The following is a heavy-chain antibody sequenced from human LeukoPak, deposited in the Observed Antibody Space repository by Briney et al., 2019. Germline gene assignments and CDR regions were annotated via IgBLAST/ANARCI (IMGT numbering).Heavy chain of an antibody. D-gene: IGHD3-16*01. V-gene: IGHV4-34*01. Sequence: SETLSLTCAVYGGSFSGYYWSWIRQPPGKGLEWIGEINHSGSTNYNPSLKSRVTISVDTSKNQFSLKLSSVTAADTAVYYCATTIGGSGPSAYYYYYGMDVWGQGTTVTVSS. CDR3: ATTIGGSGPSAYYYYYGMDV. J-gene: IGHJ6*02. CDR1: GGSFSGYY. CDR2: INHSGST.